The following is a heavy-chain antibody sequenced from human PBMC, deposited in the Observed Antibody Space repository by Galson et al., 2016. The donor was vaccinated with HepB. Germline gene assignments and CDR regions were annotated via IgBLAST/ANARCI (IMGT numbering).Heavy chain of an antibody. CDR3: AKESPKNAGGAFDI. CDR1: GFTFSNYA. D-gene: IGHD1-1*01. Sequence: SLRLSCAASGFTFSNYAMSWVRQAPGKGLEWVSAISGSTGRTCYADSVKGHFTISRDNYKNTLYLQMNSLRAGDTALYYCAKESPKNAGGAFDIWGQGTMVTVSS. CDR2: ISGSTGRT. J-gene: IGHJ3*02. V-gene: IGHV3-23*01.